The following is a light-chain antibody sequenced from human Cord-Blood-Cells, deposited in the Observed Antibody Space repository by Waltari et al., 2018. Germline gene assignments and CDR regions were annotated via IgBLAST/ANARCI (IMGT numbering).Light chain of an antibody. CDR1: QSVSSN. Sequence: DIVITLAPATLCVSAWITATPSCRASQSVSSNLAWYQQKPGQAPRLLIYVASTRATGIPARFSGSGSGTEFTLTISSLQSEDFAVYYCQQYNNWPRTFGQGTKVEIK. CDR2: VAS. J-gene: IGKJ1*01. V-gene: IGKV3-15*01. CDR3: QQYNNWPRT.